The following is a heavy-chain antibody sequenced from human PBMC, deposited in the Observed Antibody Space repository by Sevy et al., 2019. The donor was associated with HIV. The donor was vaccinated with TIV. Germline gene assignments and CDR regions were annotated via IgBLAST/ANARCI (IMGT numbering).Heavy chain of an antibody. CDR3: ARDAFVLVTTGGKKDGYFQH. D-gene: IGHD4-17*01. J-gene: IGHJ1*01. Sequence: GESLKISCAASGFTFSSNWMHWVRQAPGKGLVWVSRINSDGSSTNYAGSVKGRFTISRDNAKNTLYLQMNSLRAEDTAVYYCARDAFVLVTTGGKKDGYFQHWGQGALVTVSS. CDR1: GFTFSSNW. V-gene: IGHV3-74*01. CDR2: INSDGSST.